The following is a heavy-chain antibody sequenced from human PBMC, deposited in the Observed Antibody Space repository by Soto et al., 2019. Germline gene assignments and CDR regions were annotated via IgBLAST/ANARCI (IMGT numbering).Heavy chain of an antibody. J-gene: IGHJ4*02. V-gene: IGHV3-15*01. Sequence: GSLRLSCAASGFTFSNAWMSWVRQAPGKGLEWVGRIKSKTDGGTTDYAAPVKGRFTISRDDSKNTLYLQMNSLKAEDTAVYYCTTETSTPDYGDYEHLINFGYWGQGTLVTVSS. CDR2: IKSKTDGGTT. CDR1: GFTFSNAW. D-gene: IGHD4-17*01. CDR3: TTETSTPDYGDYEHLINFGY.